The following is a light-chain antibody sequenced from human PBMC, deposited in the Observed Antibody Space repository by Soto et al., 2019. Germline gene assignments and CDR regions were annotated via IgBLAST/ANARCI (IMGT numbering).Light chain of an antibody. Sequence: EIVMTQSPATLSVSPGERVTLSCRASQSVSSNLAWYQQKPGQAPRLLIYGASTRATGIPARFSGSGSGTEFTLIISSLQSEDFAVYYCQQYNNWPPLTFGQGTKVEIK. J-gene: IGKJ1*01. CDR1: QSVSSN. CDR2: GAS. CDR3: QQYNNWPPLT. V-gene: IGKV3-15*01.